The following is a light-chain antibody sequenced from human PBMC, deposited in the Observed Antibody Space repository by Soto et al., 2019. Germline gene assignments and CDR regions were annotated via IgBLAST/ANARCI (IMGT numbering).Light chain of an antibody. CDR1: QSLSSTY. CDR2: GAS. J-gene: IGKJ4*01. Sequence: EIVLTQSPGTLSLSPGERATLFCRASQSLSSTYLAWYQQRPGQAPRLLIFGASNRATGIPDRFRGSGSGTDFTLTISRLEPGDFATYYCQQSYNKFPLTFGGGTKVEIK. CDR3: QQSYNKFPLT. V-gene: IGKV3-20*01.